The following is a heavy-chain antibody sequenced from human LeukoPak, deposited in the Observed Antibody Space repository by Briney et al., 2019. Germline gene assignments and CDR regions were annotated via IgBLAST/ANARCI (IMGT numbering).Heavy chain of an antibody. D-gene: IGHD6-19*01. CDR1: GFTFSSYA. J-gene: IGHJ6*03. Sequence: PGGSLRLSCAASGFTFSSYAMSWVRQAPGKGLEWVSAISGSGGSTYYADSVKGRFTISRDNAKNSLYLQMNSLRAEDSALYFCARDIPVAGMGSHMDVWGKGTTVTVSS. CDR2: ISGSGGST. CDR3: ARDIPVAGMGSHMDV. V-gene: IGHV3-23*01.